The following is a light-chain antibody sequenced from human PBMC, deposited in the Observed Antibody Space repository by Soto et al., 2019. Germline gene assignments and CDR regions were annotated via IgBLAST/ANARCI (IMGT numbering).Light chain of an antibody. CDR2: HAS. Sequence: EIVLTQSPATLSLSPGEITTLSCRASQSVSSYFAWYQQSPGQAPRLLIYHASNRATGIPARFSGSGSGTDFTLTITSLEPEDFAVYYCQQHSTWPWTFGQGTKVEIK. CDR1: QSVSSY. V-gene: IGKV3-11*01. J-gene: IGKJ1*01. CDR3: QQHSTWPWT.